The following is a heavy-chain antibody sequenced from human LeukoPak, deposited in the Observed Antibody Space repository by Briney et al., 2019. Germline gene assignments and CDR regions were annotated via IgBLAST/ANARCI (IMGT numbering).Heavy chain of an antibody. J-gene: IGHJ6*02. CDR1: GGSFSDHY. Sequence: SETLSLTCAVSGGSFSDHYWTWIRQSPGKGLECIGEVDHSGSTNYNPSLKSRVTISRDTSKGQVSLKLTSVTAADTAVYYCAGRLFYFYGMDVWGQGTTVTVSS. CDR2: VDHSGST. V-gene: IGHV4-34*01. CDR3: AGRLFYFYGMDV.